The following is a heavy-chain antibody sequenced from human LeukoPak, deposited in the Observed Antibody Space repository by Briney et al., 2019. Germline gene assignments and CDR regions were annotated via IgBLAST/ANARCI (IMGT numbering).Heavy chain of an antibody. CDR3: ARVRATGAFDI. CDR2: IYYSGTT. V-gene: IGHV4-59*12. Sequence: SETLSLTCTVSGGSISSYYWSWIRQPPGKGLEWIGYIYYSGTTKYNPSLKSRVTISVDTSKNQFSLKLASVTAADTAVYYCARVRATGAFDIWGQGTMVTVSS. J-gene: IGHJ3*02. D-gene: IGHD1-26*01. CDR1: GGSISSYY.